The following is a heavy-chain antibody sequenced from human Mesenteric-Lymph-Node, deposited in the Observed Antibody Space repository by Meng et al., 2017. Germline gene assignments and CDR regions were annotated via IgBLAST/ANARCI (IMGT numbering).Heavy chain of an antibody. D-gene: IGHD6-19*01. CDR1: GSAFSDYY. CDR3: AREKGSSGRAGWFDP. J-gene: IGHJ5*02. Sequence: VLGVVSGVGVCKLGGSLILSFAAIGSAFSDYYMSWIRQSPGKGLEWVSYISSSGSTINYADTVKCQFTITRDNAKNSLYLQMNSLRAEDTAVYYCAREKGSSGRAGWFDPWGQGTLVTVSS. CDR2: ISSSGSTI. V-gene: IGHV3-11*01.